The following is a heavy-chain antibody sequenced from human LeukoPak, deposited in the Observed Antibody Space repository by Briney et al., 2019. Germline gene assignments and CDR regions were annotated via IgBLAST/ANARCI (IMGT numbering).Heavy chain of an antibody. J-gene: IGHJ4*02. D-gene: IGHD3-16*01. V-gene: IGHV4-34*01. Sequence: SETLSLTRAVSGGSFSDYYWNWIRQSPGKGLEWIGEINHSGNTEFNPSLESRVTISVDTSKSQFSLKMSSMTAADTAVYWCASRASKRPLGYWGQGTLVTVSS. CDR3: ASRASKRPLGY. CDR1: GGSFSDYY. CDR2: INHSGNT.